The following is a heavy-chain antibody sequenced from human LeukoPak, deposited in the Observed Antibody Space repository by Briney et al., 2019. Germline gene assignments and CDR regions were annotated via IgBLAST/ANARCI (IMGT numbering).Heavy chain of an antibody. V-gene: IGHV3-74*01. CDR3: ARGYIYGYDY. Sequence: GGSLRLSCAASGFTFSRYWMHWVRQAPGKGLVWVSRMNSDGSTTNYADSVKGRFTISRDNAKNTLYLQMNSLRAEDTAVYYCARGYIYGYDYWGQGTLVTVSS. D-gene: IGHD5-18*01. CDR1: GFTFSRYW. J-gene: IGHJ4*02. CDR2: MNSDGSTT.